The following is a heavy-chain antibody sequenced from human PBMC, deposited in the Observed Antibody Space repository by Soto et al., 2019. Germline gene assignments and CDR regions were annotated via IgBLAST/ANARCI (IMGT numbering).Heavy chain of an antibody. V-gene: IGHV3-53*01. CDR2: IYSGGYT. CDR3: ATQRGGGGY. J-gene: IGHJ4*02. D-gene: IGHD6-25*01. CDR1: GFTVSNNY. Sequence: EVQLVESGGGLIQPGGSLRLSCAVSGFTVSNNYMSWVRQAPGKGLEGVSVIYSGGYTAYGDSVKGRFTISRDNSKNNLILKKKRLGAAATALYYCATQRGGGGYWGQGTLVTVSS.